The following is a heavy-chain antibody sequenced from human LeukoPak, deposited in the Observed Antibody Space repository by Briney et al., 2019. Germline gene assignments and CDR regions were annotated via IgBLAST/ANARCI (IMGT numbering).Heavy chain of an antibody. Sequence: NPGGSLRLSCAASGFTFSDYYMSWIRQAPGKGLEWVSYISSSGSTIYYADSVKGRFTISRDNAKSSLYLQMNSLRAEDTAVYYCARARYSSSWYGGVNWFDPWGQGTLVTVSS. J-gene: IGHJ5*02. D-gene: IGHD6-13*01. CDR2: ISSSGSTI. V-gene: IGHV3-11*01. CDR1: GFTFSDYY. CDR3: ARARYSSSWYGGVNWFDP.